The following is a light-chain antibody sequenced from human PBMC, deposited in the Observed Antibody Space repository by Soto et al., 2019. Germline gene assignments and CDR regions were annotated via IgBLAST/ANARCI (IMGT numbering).Light chain of an antibody. V-gene: IGKV1-5*01. Sequence: DIQMTQSPSTLSASVGDRVTITCRASQSISRWLAWYQQKPGKAPKLLIYDASSLESGVPSRFSGSGSGAEIPLTISRLQADDFATFHCQQYNSWSGVTFGGRTKVENK. CDR1: QSISRW. CDR2: DAS. J-gene: IGKJ4*01. CDR3: QQYNSWSGVT.